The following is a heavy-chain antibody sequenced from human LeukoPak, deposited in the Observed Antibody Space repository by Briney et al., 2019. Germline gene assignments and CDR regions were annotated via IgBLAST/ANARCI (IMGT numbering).Heavy chain of an antibody. CDR1: GGSIISTDDY. CDR3: ARVTGYMTEDYFDY. V-gene: IGHV4-39*07. CDR2: IYYTGST. J-gene: IGHJ4*02. D-gene: IGHD6-13*01. Sequence: SETLSLTCTVSGGSIISTDDYWGWIRQPPGKGPEWIGSIYYTGSTYHNPSLKSRVTISGDPSKNQFSLRLSSVTAADTAVYYCARVTGYMTEDYFDYWGQGTLITVSS.